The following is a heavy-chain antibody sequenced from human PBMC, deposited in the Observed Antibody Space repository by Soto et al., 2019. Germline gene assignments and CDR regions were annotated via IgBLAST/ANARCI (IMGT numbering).Heavy chain of an antibody. CDR3: ARKPPGIFWDVDL. V-gene: IGHV4-31*11. CDR1: GGSISSCGYS. D-gene: IGHD6-13*01. Sequence: HVQLQESGPGLVKPSQTLSLTCAVSGGSISSCGYSWSWIRQHPGKGLEFIGSIYYSGNTYYDPYMRSRVTISVDTSRDLFSLGLWSVTSADTAVYSCARKPPGIFWDVDLWGLGTLVTVSS. J-gene: IGHJ2*01. CDR2: IYYSGNT.